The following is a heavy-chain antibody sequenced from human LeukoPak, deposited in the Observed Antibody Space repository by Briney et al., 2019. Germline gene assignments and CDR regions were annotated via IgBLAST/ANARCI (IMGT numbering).Heavy chain of an antibody. D-gene: IGHD6-19*01. V-gene: IGHV4-34*01. Sequence: SETLSLTCAVYGGSFSGYYWSWIRQPPGKGLEWIGEINHSGSTNYNPSLKSRVTISVDTSKNQFSLKLSSVTAADTAVYYCARVTYSSGWLGYYYYYMDVWGKGTTVTISS. J-gene: IGHJ6*03. CDR2: INHSGST. CDR3: ARVTYSSGWLGYYYYYMDV. CDR1: GGSFSGYY.